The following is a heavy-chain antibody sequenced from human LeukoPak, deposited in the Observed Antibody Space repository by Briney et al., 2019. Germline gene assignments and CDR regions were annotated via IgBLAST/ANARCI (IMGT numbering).Heavy chain of an antibody. Sequence: SVKVSCKASGGTFISYAISWVRQAPGQGLEWMGGIIPIFGTANYAQKFQGRVTITADESTSTAYMELSSLRSEDTAVYYCARAQAAFNIELHNDRYFAFDIWGQGTMVTVSS. J-gene: IGHJ3*02. CDR2: IIPIFGTA. CDR3: ARAQAAFNIELHNDRYFAFDI. D-gene: IGHD1-1*01. CDR1: GGTFISYA. V-gene: IGHV1-69*13.